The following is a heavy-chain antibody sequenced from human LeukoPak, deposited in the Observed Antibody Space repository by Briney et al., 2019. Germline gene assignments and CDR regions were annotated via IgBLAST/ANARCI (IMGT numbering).Heavy chain of an antibody. CDR3: AKGRTEAGTLALDY. Sequence: SVKVSCKASGGTFSSYAISWVRQAPGQGLEWMGGIIPIFDTANYAQKFQGRVTLTTDTSTSTAYMELRSLRSDDTAVYYCAKGRTEAGTLALDYWGQGTLVTVSS. J-gene: IGHJ4*02. V-gene: IGHV1-69*05. CDR2: IIPIFDTA. CDR1: GGTFSSYA. D-gene: IGHD6-19*01.